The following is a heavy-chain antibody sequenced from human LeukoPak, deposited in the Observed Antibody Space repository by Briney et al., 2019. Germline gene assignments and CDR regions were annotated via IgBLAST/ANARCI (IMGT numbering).Heavy chain of an antibody. V-gene: IGHV4-59*12. D-gene: IGHD6-6*01. CDR2: IYYSGST. CDR3: ARRERFSSSLGY. J-gene: IGHJ4*02. CDR1: GGSIGSYY. Sequence: SETLSLTCTVSGGSIGSYYWSWIRQPPGKGLEWIGYIYYSGSTNYNPSLRSRVTISVDTSKNQFSLKLSSVTAADTAVYYCARRERFSSSLGYWGQGTLVTASS.